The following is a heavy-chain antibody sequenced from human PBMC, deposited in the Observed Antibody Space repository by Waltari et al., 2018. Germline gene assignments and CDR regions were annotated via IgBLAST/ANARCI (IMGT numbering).Heavy chain of an antibody. V-gene: IGHV5-51*03. J-gene: IGHJ5*02. Sequence: EVQLVQSGAEVKKPGESLKISCKGSGYSFTSYWIGWGRQMPGKGLEWMGIIYPGDSDTIDSPSFQGQVTISADKSISTAYLQWSSLKASDTAMYYCSRLPSCDYVSWFDPWGQGTLVTVSS. CDR2: IYPGDSDT. CDR3: SRLPSCDYVSWFDP. D-gene: IGHD4-17*01. CDR1: GYSFTSYW.